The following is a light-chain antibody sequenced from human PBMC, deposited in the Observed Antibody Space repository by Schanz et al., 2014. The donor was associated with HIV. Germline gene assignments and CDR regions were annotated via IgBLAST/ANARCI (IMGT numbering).Light chain of an antibody. V-gene: IGLV1-44*01. CDR2: ANN. CDR1: TSNIGSNT. J-gene: IGLJ3*02. CDR3: AAWDDNLDGWV. Sequence: QSVLTQPPSASGTPGQSVTVSCSGSTSNIGSNTVDWFQQLPGTAPRLLIQANNQRPSGVPDRFSGSTSDTSASLAISGLQSEDEADYYCAAWDDNLDGWVFGGGTKLTVL.